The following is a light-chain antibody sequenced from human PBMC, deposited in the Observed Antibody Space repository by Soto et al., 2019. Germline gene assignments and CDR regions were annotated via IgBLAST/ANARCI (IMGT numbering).Light chain of an antibody. Sequence: DIQMTQSPSTLSASIGDGVTITCRASQTISNWLAWYQRKPGKAPDLLIYKASSLEIGVPSRFSSSGSGTEFTLTISSLQPDDFATYYCQQYNSYPYTFGQGTKLEIK. CDR3: QQYNSYPYT. J-gene: IGKJ2*01. CDR2: KAS. V-gene: IGKV1-5*03. CDR1: QTISNW.